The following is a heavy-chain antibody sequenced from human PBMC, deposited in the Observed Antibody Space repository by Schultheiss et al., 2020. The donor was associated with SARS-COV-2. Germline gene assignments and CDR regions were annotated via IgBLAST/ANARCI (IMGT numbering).Heavy chain of an antibody. V-gene: IGHV4-59*01. CDR2: IYYNGDT. CDR1: GGSISTYY. CDR3: ARGVVRGPGWFDP. J-gene: IGHJ5*02. Sequence: SQTLSLTCSVSGGSISTYYWSWIRQSPGKGLEWIGHIYYNGDTRYNPSLTSRVTVSLDTSQNQFSLKLSSVTAADTAVYYCARGVVRGPGWFDPWGQGTLVTVSS. D-gene: IGHD3-10*01.